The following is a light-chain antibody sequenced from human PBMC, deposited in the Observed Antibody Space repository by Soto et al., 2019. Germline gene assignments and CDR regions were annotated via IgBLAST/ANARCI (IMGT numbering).Light chain of an antibody. CDR3: QKYNSASWT. J-gene: IGKJ1*01. Sequence: DIQMTQSPSSLSSSVGDRVTITCRASQGISNFLAWHQQKPGKAPKLLIYATSTWQSGVPSRFSGSGSGTDFTLIITSLQPEDVATYYCQKYNSASWTFGQGTKVEIK. CDR2: ATS. CDR1: QGISNF. V-gene: IGKV1-27*01.